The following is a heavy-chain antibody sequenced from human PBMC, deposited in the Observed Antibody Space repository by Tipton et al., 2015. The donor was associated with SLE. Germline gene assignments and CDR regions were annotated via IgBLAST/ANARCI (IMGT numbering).Heavy chain of an antibody. D-gene: IGHD3-16*01. CDR1: GYTFTSYG. CDR3: ARSTQTQGGEWFDP. Sequence: QLVQSGPEVKKPGASVKVSCKASGYTFTSYGISWVRQAPGQGLERMGWISAYNGNTNYAQKLQGRVTMTTDTSKSTAYMELRSLSSDDTAVYYCARSTQTQGGEWFDPWGQGTLVTVSS. J-gene: IGHJ5*02. CDR2: ISAYNGNT. V-gene: IGHV1-18*01.